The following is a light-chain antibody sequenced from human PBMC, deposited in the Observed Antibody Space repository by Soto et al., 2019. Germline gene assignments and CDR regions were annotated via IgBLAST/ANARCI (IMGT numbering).Light chain of an antibody. J-gene: IGKJ1*01. V-gene: IGKV3-15*01. Sequence: EIVMTQSPATLSVSPGERATLSCRASQRVSSNLAWYQQKPGQAPSLLIYGASTRATGVPARFSGSGSGTEFTLTISSLQSEDFAVYCCQQYNNWPPWTFGQGTKVEIK. CDR1: QRVSSN. CDR3: QQYNNWPPWT. CDR2: GAS.